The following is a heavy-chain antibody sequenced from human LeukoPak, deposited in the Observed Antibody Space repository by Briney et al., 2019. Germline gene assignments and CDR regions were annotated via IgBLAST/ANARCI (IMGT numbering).Heavy chain of an antibody. CDR2: ISSSSSYI. CDR3: ASCSGGSCYSGRIDY. Sequence: GGSLRLSYAASGFTFSSYSMNWVRQAPGKGLEWVSSISSSSSYIYYADSVKGRFTSSRDNAKNSLYLQMNSLRAEDTAVYYCASCSGGSCYSGRIDYWGQGTLVTVS. D-gene: IGHD2-15*01. V-gene: IGHV3-21*01. J-gene: IGHJ4*02. CDR1: GFTFSSYS.